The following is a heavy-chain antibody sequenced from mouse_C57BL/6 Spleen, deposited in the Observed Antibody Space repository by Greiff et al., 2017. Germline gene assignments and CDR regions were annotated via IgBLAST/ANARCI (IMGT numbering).Heavy chain of an antibody. J-gene: IGHJ1*03. CDR1: GFNIKDDY. CDR2: IDPENGDT. Sequence: EVKLVESGAELVRPGASVKLSCTASGFNIKDDYMHWVKQRPEQGLEWIGWIDPENGDTEYASKFQGKATITADTSSNTAYLQLSSLTSEDTAVYYCTHYSNWYFDVWGTGTTVTVSS. D-gene: IGHD2-5*01. CDR3: THYSNWYFDV. V-gene: IGHV14-4*01.